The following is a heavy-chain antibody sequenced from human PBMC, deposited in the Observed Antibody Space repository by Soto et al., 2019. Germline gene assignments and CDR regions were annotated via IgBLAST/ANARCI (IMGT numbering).Heavy chain of an antibody. V-gene: IGHV4-39*01. CDR1: GGSISSSSYY. CDR3: ASPSSVQLERRDPYYMDV. Sequence: PSETLSLTCTVSGGSISSSSYYWGWIRQPPGRGLEWIGSIYYSGSTYYNPSLKSRVTISVDTSKNQFSLKLSSVTAADTAVYYCASPSSVQLERRDPYYMDVWGKGTTVTVSS. D-gene: IGHD1-1*01. J-gene: IGHJ6*03. CDR2: IYYSGST.